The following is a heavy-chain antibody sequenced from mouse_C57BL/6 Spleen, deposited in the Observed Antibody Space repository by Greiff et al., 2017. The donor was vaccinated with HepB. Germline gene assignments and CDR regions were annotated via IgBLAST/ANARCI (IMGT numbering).Heavy chain of an antibody. D-gene: IGHD1-1*01. CDR3: ARWRNYYGSSSFAY. Sequence: QVQLQQPGAELVRPGSSVKLSCKASGYTFTSYWMHWVKQRPIQGLEWIGNIDPSDSETHYNQKFKDKATLTVDKSSSTAYMQLSSLTSEDSAVYYCARWRNYYGSSSFAYWGQGTLVTVSA. J-gene: IGHJ3*01. CDR2: IDPSDSET. V-gene: IGHV1-52*01. CDR1: GYTFTSYW.